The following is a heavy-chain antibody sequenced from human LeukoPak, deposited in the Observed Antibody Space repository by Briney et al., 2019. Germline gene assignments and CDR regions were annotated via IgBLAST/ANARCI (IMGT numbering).Heavy chain of an antibody. CDR1: GFTVSNYY. Sequence: PGGSLRLSCAASGFTVSNYYMSWVRKAPGEGLEWVSVIYSGGDTYHADSVKGRFTLSRDNSKNTLYLQMNSLRAEDTAVHYCARDPDAWGQGTLVTVSS. CDR3: ARDPDA. J-gene: IGHJ5*02. CDR2: IYSGGDT. V-gene: IGHV3-66*01.